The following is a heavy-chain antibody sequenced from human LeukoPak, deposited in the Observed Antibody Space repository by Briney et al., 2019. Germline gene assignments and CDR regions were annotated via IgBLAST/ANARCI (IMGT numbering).Heavy chain of an antibody. Sequence: SGGGVVQPGRSLRLSCAASGFTFSSYTMHWVRQAPGKGLEWVAVISYDGSNKYYADSVKGRFTISRDNSKNTLYLQMNSLRAEDTAVYYCAKPLYSSSWYYFDYWGQGTLVTVSS. V-gene: IGHV3-30*04. CDR1: GFTFSSYT. J-gene: IGHJ4*02. CDR3: AKPLYSSSWYYFDY. CDR2: ISYDGSNK. D-gene: IGHD6-13*01.